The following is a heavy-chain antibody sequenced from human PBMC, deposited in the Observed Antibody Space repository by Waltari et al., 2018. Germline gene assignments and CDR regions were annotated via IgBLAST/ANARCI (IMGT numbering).Heavy chain of an antibody. J-gene: IGHJ6*03. CDR3: AGNTNYYYYYMDV. V-gene: IGHV3-21*01. CDR2: IVSSSRSK. Sequence: EVQLVESGGGLVKPGGSLRLSCAASGFTFSSYSMNWVRQAPGKGLCVVSSIVSSSRSKYDADSRKGRFTISRDKAKNPLYLQMNNLRAEDTAVYYCAGNTNYYYYYMDVWGKGTTVTVSS. D-gene: IGHD3-3*01. CDR1: GFTFSSYS.